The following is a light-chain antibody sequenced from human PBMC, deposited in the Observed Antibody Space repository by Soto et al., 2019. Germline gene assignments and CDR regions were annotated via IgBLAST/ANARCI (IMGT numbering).Light chain of an antibody. CDR1: QSISSY. Sequence: DINKSQSPSSLSASVRYRVTITYQASQSISSYLNWYQQKPGKAPKFLIYAASILQSGDQSRFSGSGTGTEFTLTIRNLQPEDFATYYCKSIHSPPWTVGQGTKVDIK. V-gene: IGKV1-39*01. CDR3: KSIHSPPWT. CDR2: AAS. J-gene: IGKJ1*01.